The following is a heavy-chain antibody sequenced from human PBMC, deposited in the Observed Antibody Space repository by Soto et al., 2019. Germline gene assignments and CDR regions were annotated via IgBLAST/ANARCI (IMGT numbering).Heavy chain of an antibody. CDR1: GGTFSSYA. V-gene: IGHV1-69*06. CDR2: IIPIFGTA. J-gene: IGHJ4*02. D-gene: IGHD6-13*01. CDR3: ARDGAAGRVTDY. Sequence: SVKVSCKASGGTFSSYAISWVRRAPGQGLEWMGGIIPIFGTANYAQKFQGRVTITADKSTSTAYMELSSLRSEDTAVYYCARDGAAGRVTDYWGQGTLVTVSS.